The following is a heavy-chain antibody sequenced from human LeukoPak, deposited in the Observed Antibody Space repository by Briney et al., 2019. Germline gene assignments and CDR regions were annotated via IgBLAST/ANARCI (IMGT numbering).Heavy chain of an antibody. J-gene: IGHJ6*02. CDR3: ARSCRLGQWLVRYYYYGMDV. Sequence: KPSETLSLTCAVYGGSFSGYYWSWIRQPPGKGLEWIGEINHSGSTNYNPSLKSRVTISVDTSKNQFSLKLSSVTAADTAVYYCARSCRLGQWLVRYYYYGMDVWGQGTTVTVSS. CDR1: GGSFSGYY. CDR2: INHSGST. D-gene: IGHD6-19*01. V-gene: IGHV4-34*01.